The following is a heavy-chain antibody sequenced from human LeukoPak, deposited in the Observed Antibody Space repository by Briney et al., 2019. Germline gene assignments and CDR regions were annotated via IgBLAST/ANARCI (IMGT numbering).Heavy chain of an antibody. CDR1: GFTFSSYS. CDR3: ARDRRPLSSGWYYFDY. Sequence: GGSLRLSCAASGFTFSSYSMNWVRQAPGKGLEWVSYISSSGSTIYYADSVKGRFTISRDNAKNSLYLQMNSLRAEDTAVYYCARDRRPLSSGWYYFDYWGQGTLVTVSS. J-gene: IGHJ4*02. CDR2: ISSSGSTI. V-gene: IGHV3-48*04. D-gene: IGHD6-19*01.